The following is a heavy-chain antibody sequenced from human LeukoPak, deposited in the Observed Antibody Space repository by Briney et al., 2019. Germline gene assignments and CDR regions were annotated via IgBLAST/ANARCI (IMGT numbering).Heavy chain of an antibody. CDR2: ISGDGGST. D-gene: IGHD3-10*01. Sequence: GGSLRLSCAASGFTFDDYAMHWVRQAPGKGLEWVSLISGDGGSTYYADSVKGRFTISRDNSKNSLYLQMNSLRTEDTALYYCAKDINWAHGYYSGSGPDYWGQGTLVTVSS. CDR1: GFTFDDYA. CDR3: AKDINWAHGYYSGSGPDY. V-gene: IGHV3-43*02. J-gene: IGHJ4*02.